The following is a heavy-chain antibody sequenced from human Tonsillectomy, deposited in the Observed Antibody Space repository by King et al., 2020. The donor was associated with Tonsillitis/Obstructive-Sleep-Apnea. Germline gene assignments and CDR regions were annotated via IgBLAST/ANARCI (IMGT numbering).Heavy chain of an antibody. CDR3: AKDHMITFGGVIIDL. D-gene: IGHD3-16*01. CDR1: GFTFDDYA. J-gene: IGHJ3*01. CDR2: INWNSGFI. Sequence: VQLVESGGGLVQPGRSLRLSCAASGFTFDDYAMHWVRQAPGKGLEWVSGINWNSGFIGYADSVKGRFTISRDNAKISLYLQMNSLRAEDTALYYCAKDHMITFGGVIIDLWGQGTMVTVSS. V-gene: IGHV3-9*01.